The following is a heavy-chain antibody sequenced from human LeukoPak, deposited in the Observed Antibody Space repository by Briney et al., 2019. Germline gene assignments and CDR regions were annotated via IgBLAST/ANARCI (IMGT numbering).Heavy chain of an antibody. Sequence: PSETLSLTCAVYGGSFSGYYWSWIRQPPGKGLEWIGEINHSGSTNYNPSLKSRVTISVDTSKNQFSLKLSSVTAADTAVYYCARDGGIAVAGSAHFDYWGQGTLVTVSS. J-gene: IGHJ4*02. CDR3: ARDGGIAVAGSAHFDY. V-gene: IGHV4-34*01. CDR1: GGSFSGYY. D-gene: IGHD6-19*01. CDR2: INHSGST.